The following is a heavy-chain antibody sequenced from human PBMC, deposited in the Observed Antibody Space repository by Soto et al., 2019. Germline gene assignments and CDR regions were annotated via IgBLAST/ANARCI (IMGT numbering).Heavy chain of an antibody. D-gene: IGHD3-3*01. Sequence: PSETLSLTSTVSGGSISSYYWSWIRQPPGKGLEWIGYIYYSGSTNYNPSLKSRVTISVDTSKNQFSLKLSSVTAADTAVYYCAKDRFTIFGVVIIHINFDYWGQGTLVTVSS. CDR1: GGSISSYY. V-gene: IGHV4-59*12. CDR3: AKDRFTIFGVVIIHINFDY. J-gene: IGHJ4*02. CDR2: IYYSGST.